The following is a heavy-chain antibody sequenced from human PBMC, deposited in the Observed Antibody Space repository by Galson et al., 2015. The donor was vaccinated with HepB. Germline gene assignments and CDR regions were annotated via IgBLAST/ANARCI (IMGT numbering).Heavy chain of an antibody. Sequence: SVKVSCKASGGTFSSYAISWVRQAPGQGLEWMGGIIPIFGTANYAQKFQGRVTITADESTSTAYMELSSLRSEDTAVYYCARTVSDLSPLDYGGNSGYYYYYGMDVWGQGTTVTVSS. V-gene: IGHV1-69*13. J-gene: IGHJ6*02. CDR3: ARTVSDLSPLDYGGNSGYYYYYGMDV. CDR2: IIPIFGTA. CDR1: GGTFSSYA. D-gene: IGHD4-23*01.